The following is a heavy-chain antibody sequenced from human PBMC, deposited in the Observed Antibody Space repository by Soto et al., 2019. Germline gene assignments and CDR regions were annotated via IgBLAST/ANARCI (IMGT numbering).Heavy chain of an antibody. CDR3: AHTLMLRRVTGWFDP. V-gene: IGHV2-5*02. D-gene: IGHD3-16*01. CDR1: GFSLSTNGVG. CDR2: IYWDDDK. J-gene: IGHJ5*02. Sequence: QITLKESGPTLVKPTQTLTLTCTFSGFSLSTNGVGVSWIRQPPGKAPEWLAVIYWDDDKRYTPSLKRRLTITKDTSKNQAVLTMTSMDPVDTATYFCAHTLMLRRVTGWFDPWGQGTLVTVSS.